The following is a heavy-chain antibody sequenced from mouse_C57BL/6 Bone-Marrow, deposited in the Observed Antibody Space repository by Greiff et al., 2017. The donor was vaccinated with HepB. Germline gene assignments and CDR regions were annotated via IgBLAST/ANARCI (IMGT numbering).Heavy chain of an antibody. J-gene: IGHJ4*01. V-gene: IGHV5-6*01. CDR3: ANRAYYYGSSLYAMDY. Sequence: EVKVVESGGDLVKPGGSLKLSCAASGFTFSSYGMSWVRQTPDKRLEWVATISSGGSYTYYPDSVKGRFTISGDNAKNTLYLQMSSLKSEDTAMYYCANRAYYYGSSLYAMDYWGQGTSVTVSS. CDR2: ISSGGSYT. D-gene: IGHD1-1*01. CDR1: GFTFSSYG.